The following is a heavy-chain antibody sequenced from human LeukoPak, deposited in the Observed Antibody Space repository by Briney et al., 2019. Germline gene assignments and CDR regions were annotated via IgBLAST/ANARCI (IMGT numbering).Heavy chain of an antibody. CDR2: IYSSGRS. CDR3: ARDPYDSGI. Sequence: SQTLSLTCDVSGDSISSGGYSWSWVRQPPGKGLEWIGYIYSSGRSYYNPSLQSRVTISIDTSKNEFSLKVTSVTAADTAVYYCARDPYDSGIWGQGTLVTVSS. D-gene: IGHD3-10*01. V-gene: IGHV4-30-4*07. CDR1: GDSISSGGYS. J-gene: IGHJ4*02.